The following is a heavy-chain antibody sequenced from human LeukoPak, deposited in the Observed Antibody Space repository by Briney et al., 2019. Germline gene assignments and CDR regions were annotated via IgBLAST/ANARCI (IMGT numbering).Heavy chain of an antibody. V-gene: IGHV3-49*03. CDR2: IRSKAYGGTT. CDR1: GFTFGDYA. CDR3: TRAPLDGVGKVGPLGY. Sequence: GGSLRLSCTASGFTFGDYAMSWFRQAPGKGLEWVGFIRSKAYGGTTEYAASVKGRFTISRDDSKSIAYLQMNSLKTEDTAVYYCTRAPLDGVGKVGPLGYWGQGTLVTVSS. D-gene: IGHD1-26*01. J-gene: IGHJ4*02.